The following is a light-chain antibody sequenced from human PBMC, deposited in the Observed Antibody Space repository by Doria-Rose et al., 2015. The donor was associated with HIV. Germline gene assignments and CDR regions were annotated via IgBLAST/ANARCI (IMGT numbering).Light chain of an antibody. J-gene: IGLJ3*02. Sequence: QPVLTQPPSASGTPGQRVTISCSGSSSNIGSNTVNWYQQLPGTAPKLLIYRNNQRPSGVPGRFSGSKSGTSASLAISGLQAEDEADYYCAAWDDSLNGWVFGGGTKLTVL. CDR2: RNN. CDR1: SSNIGSNT. V-gene: IGLV1-44*01. CDR3: AAWDDSLNGWV.